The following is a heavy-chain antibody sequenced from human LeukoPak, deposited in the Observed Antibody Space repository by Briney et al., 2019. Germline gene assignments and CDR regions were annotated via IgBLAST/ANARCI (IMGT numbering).Heavy chain of an antibody. V-gene: IGHV3-23*01. CDR2: ISGSGGST. D-gene: IGHD2-15*01. J-gene: IGHJ4*02. CDR1: GFTFSSYA. Sequence: GGSLRLSCAASGFTFSSYAMSWVRQAPGKGLEWVSAISGSGGSTYYADSVKGRFTISRDNSKNTLYLQMNSLRAEDTAVYYCAKCSRAKSVVAAPGDYWGQGTLVTVSS. CDR3: AKCSRAKSVVAAPGDY.